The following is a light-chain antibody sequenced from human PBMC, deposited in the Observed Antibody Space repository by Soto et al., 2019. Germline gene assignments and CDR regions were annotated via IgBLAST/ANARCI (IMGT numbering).Light chain of an antibody. V-gene: IGKV3-11*01. CDR2: DAF. Sequence: TVLTQSPATLSLSPGERATLSCKASQSIGNSLGWFQQKPGQAPRLRIDDAFNRATGIPARFTGSGSGSDFTLTISSLEPEDFGVYYCRQRYNWPLTFGGGTKVEIK. J-gene: IGKJ4*01. CDR3: RQRYNWPLT. CDR1: QSIGNS.